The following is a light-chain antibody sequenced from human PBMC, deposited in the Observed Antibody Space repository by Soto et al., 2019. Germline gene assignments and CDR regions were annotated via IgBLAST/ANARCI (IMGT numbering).Light chain of an antibody. CDR2: DVS. CDR1: SSDVGGYNF. V-gene: IGLV2-14*01. Sequence: QSALTQPASVSGSRGQSITISCTGTSSDVGGYNFVSWYQQHPGKAPKLIIYDVSNRPSGVSNRFSGSKSGNTASLTISGLQAEDEGGYYCSSYTSSNTLVFGGGTKLTVL. J-gene: IGLJ2*01. CDR3: SSYTSSNTLV.